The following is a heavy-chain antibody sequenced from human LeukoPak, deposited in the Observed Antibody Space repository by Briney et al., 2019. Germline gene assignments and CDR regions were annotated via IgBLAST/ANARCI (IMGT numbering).Heavy chain of an antibody. CDR2: MNPNNGNT. Sequence: ASVKVSCKASGYTFTGHNINWVRQATGQGLEWMAWMNPNNGNTGYAQKFQGRVTMTRNTPISTAYMELSSLRSEDTAVYYCARDQTAYLDYWGQGTLVTVSS. D-gene: IGHD5-18*01. CDR3: ARDQTAYLDY. CDR1: GYTFTGHN. J-gene: IGHJ4*02. V-gene: IGHV1-8*01.